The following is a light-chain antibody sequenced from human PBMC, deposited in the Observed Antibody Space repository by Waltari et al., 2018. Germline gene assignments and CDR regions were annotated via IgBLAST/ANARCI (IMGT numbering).Light chain of an antibody. CDR3: SSQSTKNGVI. J-gene: IGLJ2*01. V-gene: IGLV2-14*03. CDR1: SSDVGGDDS. CDR2: DVN. Sequence: QSALTQPASVPGSPGQSITISCTGSSSDVGGDDSVSWYEDHPGQAPNVIIYDVNKRPSGVSDRFSGSKTGNTASLSISGLHAEDEATFYCSSQSTKNGVIFGGGTKVTVL.